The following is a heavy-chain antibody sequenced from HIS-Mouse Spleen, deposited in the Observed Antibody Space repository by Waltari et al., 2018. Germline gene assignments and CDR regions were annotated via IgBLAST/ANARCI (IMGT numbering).Heavy chain of an antibody. Sequence: EVQLVESGGGLVQPGGSLRLSCAASGFTFSSYSMNWVRQGPGKGLDWVSYISRSSSTIYYADSVKGRFTIARDNAKNSLYLQMNSLRAEDTAVYYCARGASGSYYLVSVSDYWGQGTLVTVSS. CDR1: GFTFSSYS. CDR3: ARGASGSYYLVSVSDY. J-gene: IGHJ4*02. V-gene: IGHV3-48*01. D-gene: IGHD1-26*01. CDR2: ISRSSSTI.